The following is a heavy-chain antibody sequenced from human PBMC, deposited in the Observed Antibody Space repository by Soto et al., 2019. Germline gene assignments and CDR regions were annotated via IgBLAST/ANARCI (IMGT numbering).Heavy chain of an antibody. CDR3: ARDWRGERHDYSSY. CDR2: ISSSGSTI. J-gene: IGHJ4*02. CDR1: GGTFISEE. Sequence: GGSLRISSAASGGTFISEEMNWFLQSPGRGLEWVSYISSSGSTIYYADSVKGRFTISRDNAKNSLYLQMNSLRAEDTAVYYCARDWRGERHDYSSYWGQGTLVTVSS. D-gene: IGHD2-15*01. V-gene: IGHV3-48*03.